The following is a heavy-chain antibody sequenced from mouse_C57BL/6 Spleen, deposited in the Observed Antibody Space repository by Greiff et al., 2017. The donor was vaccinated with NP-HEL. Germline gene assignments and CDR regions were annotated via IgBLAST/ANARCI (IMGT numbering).Heavy chain of an antibody. Sequence: EVQLQQSGAELVRPGASVKLSCTASGFNIKDDYMHWVKQRPEQGLEWIGWIDPENGDTEYASKFQGKATITADTSSNTAYLQLSSLTSEDTAVYYCTTGYYGSSYTFDYWGQGTTLTVSS. CDR3: TTGYYGSSYTFDY. J-gene: IGHJ2*01. D-gene: IGHD1-1*01. CDR2: IDPENGDT. V-gene: IGHV14-4*01. CDR1: GFNIKDDY.